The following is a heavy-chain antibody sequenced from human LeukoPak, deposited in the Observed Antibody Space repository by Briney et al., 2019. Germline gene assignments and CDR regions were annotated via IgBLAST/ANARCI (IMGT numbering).Heavy chain of an antibody. D-gene: IGHD3-22*01. J-gene: IGHJ5*02. V-gene: IGHV3-23*01. CDR2: MSGAGGRI. Sequence: PGGSLRLSCEASGFTFSIYAMSWVRQAPGKGLEWLSIMSGAGGRIEYAGSVKGRFTISRDNSKNTLYLQMNSLRAEDTAVYYCAKTNSHITTFDPWGQGTLVTVSS. CDR1: GFTFSIYA. CDR3: AKTNSHITTFDP.